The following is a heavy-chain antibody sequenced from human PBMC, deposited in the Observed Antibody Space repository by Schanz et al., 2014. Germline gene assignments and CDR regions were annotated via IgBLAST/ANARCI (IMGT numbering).Heavy chain of an antibody. CDR3: ARELPGVVAFDF. CDR2: ISYDGSFK. D-gene: IGHD7-27*01. V-gene: IGHV3-33*01. Sequence: VQLLESGGGLVQPGGSLRLSCAASGFNFGSHGMHWVRQAPGKGLEWVAVISYDGSFKNYADSVRGRITMSRDNSKNTMYLQINNLRADDTAVYYCARELPGVVAFDFWGQGTMVTVSS. CDR1: GFNFGSHG. J-gene: IGHJ3*01.